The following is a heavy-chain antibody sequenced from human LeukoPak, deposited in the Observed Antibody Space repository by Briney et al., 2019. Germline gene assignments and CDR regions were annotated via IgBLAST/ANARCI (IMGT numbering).Heavy chain of an antibody. V-gene: IGHV3-30-3*01. D-gene: IGHD4-17*01. CDR3: ARPPSYTTVTTFVRYHFDY. J-gene: IGHJ4*02. CDR1: GFTFSSYW. CDR2: ISYDGSNK. Sequence: GGSLRLSCAASGFTFSSYWMSWVRQAPGKGLEWVAIISYDGSNKYYADSVKGRFTISRDNSRNTLYLQMNSLRAEDTAVYYCARPPSYTTVTTFVRYHFDYWGQGTLVTVSS.